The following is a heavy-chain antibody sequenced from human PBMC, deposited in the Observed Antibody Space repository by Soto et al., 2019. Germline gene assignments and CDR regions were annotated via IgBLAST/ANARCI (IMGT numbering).Heavy chain of an antibody. Sequence: QVQLVQSGAEVREPGASVKVSCKASGYSFTSLDINWVRQTAGQGLEWMGWMQPSTGRTGYAQKFQGRVTMTRDTSITTAYMELTTLKSDDTAFYYCARGVSAGVDYWGQGTLVTVSS. CDR3: ARGVSAGVDY. CDR2: MQPSTGRT. V-gene: IGHV1-8*01. D-gene: IGHD1-26*01. J-gene: IGHJ4*02. CDR1: GYSFTSLD.